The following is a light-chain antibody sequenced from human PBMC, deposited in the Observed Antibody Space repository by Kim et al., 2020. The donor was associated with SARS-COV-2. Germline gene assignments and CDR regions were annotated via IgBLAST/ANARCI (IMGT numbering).Light chain of an antibody. CDR3: QQYNNWPHT. CDR2: GAS. J-gene: IGKJ2*01. V-gene: IGKV3-15*01. Sequence: EIVMTQSPATLSVSPGERATLSCRASQSVSSNLAWYQQKPGQAPRLLIYGASTRATGIPARFSGSGSGTEFTLTISSLQSEDFAVYYCQQYNNWPHTVGQGTKMEI. CDR1: QSVSSN.